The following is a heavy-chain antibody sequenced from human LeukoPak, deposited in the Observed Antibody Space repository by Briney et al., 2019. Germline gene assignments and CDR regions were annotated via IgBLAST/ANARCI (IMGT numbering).Heavy chain of an antibody. J-gene: IGHJ5*02. CDR1: GFIFSNAW. Sequence: GGSLRLSCAASGFIFSNAWMAWVRQAPGKGLEWVSYISSSGGTIYYADTVKGRFTISRDNAKNSLYLQMNSLRAEDTAVYYCARVDIYWFDPWGQGTLVTVSS. CDR2: ISSSGGTI. V-gene: IGHV3-48*04. D-gene: IGHD3-3*02. CDR3: ARVDIYWFDP.